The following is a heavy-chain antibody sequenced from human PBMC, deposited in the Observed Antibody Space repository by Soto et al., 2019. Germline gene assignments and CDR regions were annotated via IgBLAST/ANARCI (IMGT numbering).Heavy chain of an antibody. CDR2: ISYDGSNK. Sequence: ESGGGVVQPGRSLRLSCAASGFTFSSYAMHWVRQAPGKGLEWVAVISYDGSNKYYADSVKGRFTISRDNSKNTLYLQMNSLRAEDTAVYYCASPSGYSYGPQTSFDYWGQGTLVTVSS. CDR3: ASPSGYSYGPQTSFDY. D-gene: IGHD5-18*01. CDR1: GFTFSSYA. J-gene: IGHJ4*02. V-gene: IGHV3-30-3*01.